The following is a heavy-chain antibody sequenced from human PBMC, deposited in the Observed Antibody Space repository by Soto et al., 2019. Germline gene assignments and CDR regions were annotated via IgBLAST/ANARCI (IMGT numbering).Heavy chain of an antibody. CDR3: ARDRVAGIWGDAFDI. CDR2: INPYNANV. Sequence: QVQLVQSGAEVKKPGASVKVSCKTSGYTFTNHGINRVRQAPGQGLEWMGWINPYNANVNYAQKLQGRVTMTADTSTSTAYMDLRSLTSDETAVYYCARDRVAGIWGDAFDIWGQGTMVTVSS. D-gene: IGHD3-16*01. CDR1: GYTFTNHG. J-gene: IGHJ3*02. V-gene: IGHV1-18*04.